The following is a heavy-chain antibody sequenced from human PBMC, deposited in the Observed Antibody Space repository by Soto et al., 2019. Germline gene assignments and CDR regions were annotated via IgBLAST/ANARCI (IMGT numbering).Heavy chain of an antibody. Sequence: QMQLQESGPGLVKPSETLSLTCSVSGGSISSYYWSWIRQSPGNGLEWIAYVYYNGNTNYNPSLRSRATISLDTSNKQVSLKLTSVTAADTAVDYCAREGTGIDAFDIWGQGTMVTVSS. CDR2: VYYNGNT. J-gene: IGHJ3*02. V-gene: IGHV4-59*01. CDR3: AREGTGIDAFDI. CDR1: GGSISSYY.